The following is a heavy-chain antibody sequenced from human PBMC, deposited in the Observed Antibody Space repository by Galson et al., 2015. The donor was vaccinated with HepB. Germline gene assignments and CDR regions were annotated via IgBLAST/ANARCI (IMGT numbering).Heavy chain of an antibody. J-gene: IGHJ3*02. Sequence: PALVKPTQTLTLTCTFSGFSLTTNGVGVGWIRQPPGKALEWLGVIYWDDDKRYSPSLRSRVTITKDTSKNKVVLTMTNMEPVDTGTYYCAHGRWKIFAFEIWGQGTRVTVSS. CDR3: AHGRWKIFAFEI. CDR2: IYWDDDK. D-gene: IGHD1-1*01. V-gene: IGHV2-5*02. CDR1: GFSLTTNGVG.